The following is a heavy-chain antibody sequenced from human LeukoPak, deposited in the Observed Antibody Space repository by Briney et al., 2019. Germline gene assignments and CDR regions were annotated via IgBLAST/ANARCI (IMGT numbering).Heavy chain of an antibody. Sequence: SETLSLTCAVYGGSFSGYYWSWIRQPPGKGLEWIGEINHSGSTNYNPSLKSRVTISVDTSKNQFSPKLSSVTAADTAVYYCVRGYFYFDYWGQGTLVTVSS. D-gene: IGHD3-9*01. J-gene: IGHJ4*02. CDR1: GGSFSGYY. CDR2: INHSGST. CDR3: VRGYFYFDY. V-gene: IGHV4-34*01.